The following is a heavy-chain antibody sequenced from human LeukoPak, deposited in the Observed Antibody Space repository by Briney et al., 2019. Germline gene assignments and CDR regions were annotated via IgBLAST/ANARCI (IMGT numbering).Heavy chain of an antibody. Sequence: ASVKVSCKASGGTFSSYAISWVRQAPGQGLEWMGGIIPIFGTANYAQKFQGRVTITAGESTSTAYMELSSLRSEDTAVYYCASTARNYYYYGMDVWGKGTTVTVSS. J-gene: IGHJ6*04. V-gene: IGHV1-69*13. CDR1: GGTFSSYA. CDR2: IIPIFGTA. D-gene: IGHD2-21*02. CDR3: ASTARNYYYYGMDV.